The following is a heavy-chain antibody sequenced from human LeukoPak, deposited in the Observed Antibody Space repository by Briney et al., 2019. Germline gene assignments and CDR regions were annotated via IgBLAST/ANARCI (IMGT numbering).Heavy chain of an antibody. J-gene: IGHJ4*02. D-gene: IGHD3-9*01. CDR1: GFTFGTYW. Sequence: GGSLRLSCEASGFTFGTYWMHWIRQAPGRGLVWVSRINTDGSSRMYADCVKGRVTISRDNAKNTLYLQMNSLSAEDTAVYYCAREHHDILSRVGFDYWGQGTLVSVSS. CDR2: INTDGSSR. CDR3: AREHHDILSRVGFDY. V-gene: IGHV3-74*03.